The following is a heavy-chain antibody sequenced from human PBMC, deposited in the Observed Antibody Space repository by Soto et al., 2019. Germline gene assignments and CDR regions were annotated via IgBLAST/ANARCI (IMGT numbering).Heavy chain of an antibody. D-gene: IGHD4-17*01. V-gene: IGHV3-33*01. CDR2: VWYDAVTK. J-gene: IGHJ3*02. CDR3: AREGPVPGTNAFDI. Sequence: GGSLRLSCAASGFSFSDDGMHWVRQAPGKGLEWVAVVWYDAVTKYYADSVKGRFTISRDNSKNTIYLEMNSLRDEDTATYYCAREGPVPGTNAFDIWGQGTKVTVSS. CDR1: GFSFSDDG.